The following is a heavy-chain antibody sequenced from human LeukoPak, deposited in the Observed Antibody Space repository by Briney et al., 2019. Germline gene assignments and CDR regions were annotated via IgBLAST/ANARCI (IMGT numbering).Heavy chain of an antibody. CDR3: ARVGYSYGYVDY. CDR2: IYYSGST. J-gene: IGHJ4*02. D-gene: IGHD5-18*01. V-gene: IGHV4-30-4*01. CDR1: GVSISSGDYY. Sequence: PSQTLSLTCTVSGVSISSGDYYWSWLRQPPGKGLEWIGYIYYSGSTYYNPSLKSRVTISVDTSKNQFSLKLSSVTAADTAVYYCARVGYSYGYVDYWGQGTLVTVSS.